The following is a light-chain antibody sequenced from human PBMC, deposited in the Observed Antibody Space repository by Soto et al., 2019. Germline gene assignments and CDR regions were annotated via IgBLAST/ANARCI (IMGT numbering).Light chain of an antibody. Sequence: DIQMTQSPSTLSVSVGDRVTLTCRASQSISSWLAWYQQKPGKAPKVLIFDASSLESGVPSRFSGSGSGTEFTLTISSLQPDDFATYYCKQYNSYWTFGQGTKVDIK. J-gene: IGKJ1*01. V-gene: IGKV1-5*01. CDR2: DAS. CDR1: QSISSW. CDR3: KQYNSYWT.